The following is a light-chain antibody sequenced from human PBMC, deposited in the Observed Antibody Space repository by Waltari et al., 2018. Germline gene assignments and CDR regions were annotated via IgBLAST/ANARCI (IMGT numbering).Light chain of an antibody. CDR1: QLGDRY. Sequence: SYELTQPPLVSVSPGQTASITCSGDQLGDRYVFWYQQKPGQSPVLVIYQDVKRPSGIPERFSGSNSGNTATLTISATQAVDEADYYCQAYYSSTGVFGTGTKVTVL. J-gene: IGLJ1*01. CDR2: QDV. CDR3: QAYYSSTGV. V-gene: IGLV3-1*01.